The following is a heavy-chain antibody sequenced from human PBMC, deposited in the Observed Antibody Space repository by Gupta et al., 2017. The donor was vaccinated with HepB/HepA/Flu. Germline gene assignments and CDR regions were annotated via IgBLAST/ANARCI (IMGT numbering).Heavy chain of an antibody. CDR1: GFSLSTSGLC. Sequence: HVTLRESGPALLKPTHTLTLTCSFPGFSLSTSGLCVSWIRQPPGKALEWLALIDWDDDKYYSTSLKTRLTISKDTSKNQVVLTMTNMDPVDTATYYCARTETGSYYYYMDVWGKGTTVTVSS. CDR3: ARTETGSYYYYMDV. CDR2: IDWDDDK. V-gene: IGHV2-70*01. J-gene: IGHJ6*03.